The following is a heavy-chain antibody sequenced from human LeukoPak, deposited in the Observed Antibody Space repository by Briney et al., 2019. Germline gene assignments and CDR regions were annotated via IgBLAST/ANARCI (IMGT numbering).Heavy chain of an antibody. CDR2: ISSSSSYI. J-gene: IGHJ5*02. D-gene: IGHD3-10*01. CDR3: ARDSASLWFGELSGWFAP. CDR1: GFTFSSYA. V-gene: IGHV3-21*01. Sequence: PGGSLRLSCAASGFTFSSYAMSWVRQAPGKGLEWVSSISSSSSYIYYADSVKGRFTISRDNAKYSLYLQMNSLRAEDTAVYYCARDSASLWFGELSGWFAPWGQGTLVTVSS.